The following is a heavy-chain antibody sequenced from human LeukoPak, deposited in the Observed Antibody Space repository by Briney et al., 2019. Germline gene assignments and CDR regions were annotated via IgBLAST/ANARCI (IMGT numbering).Heavy chain of an antibody. CDR2: IIPILNIT. V-gene: IGHV1-69*04. CDR3: ARDDDRAREIDY. D-gene: IGHD3-22*01. CDR1: RGTFSKYA. J-gene: IGHJ4*02. Sequence: ASVKVSCKASRGTFSKYAISWVRQTPGQGLEWMGRIIPILNITHYAQKFQVRVTIAADKSTSTAYMELSSLRSEDTAVYYCARDDDRAREIDYWGPGNLGTVSS.